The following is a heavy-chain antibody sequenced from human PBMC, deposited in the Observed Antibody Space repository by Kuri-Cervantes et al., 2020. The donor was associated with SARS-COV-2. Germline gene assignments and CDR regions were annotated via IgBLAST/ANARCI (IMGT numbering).Heavy chain of an antibody. CDR3: ARGSYDSSGYYFEDY. Sequence: ESLKISCTVSGGSISSYYWSWIRQPPGKGLEWMGYIHYSGTTTYSPSLKSRLTISVDTPKNQFSLKVTSVTAADTAVYYCARGSYDSSGYYFEDYWGQGTLVTVSS. D-gene: IGHD3-22*01. J-gene: IGHJ4*02. V-gene: IGHV4-59*01. CDR2: IHYSGTT. CDR1: GGSISSYY.